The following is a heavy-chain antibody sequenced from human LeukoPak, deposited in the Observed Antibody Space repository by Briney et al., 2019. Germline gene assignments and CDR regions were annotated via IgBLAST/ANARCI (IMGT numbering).Heavy chain of an antibody. V-gene: IGHV3-48*01. CDR3: ARGGYYDILTGYFY. CDR1: GFTFSSYS. J-gene: IGHJ4*02. CDR2: ISSSGSTI. D-gene: IGHD3-9*01. Sequence: GGSLRLSCAASGFTFSSYSMNWVRQAPGKGLEWVSYISSSGSTIYYADSVKGRFTISRDKGKNSLYLQMNSLRAEDTAVYYCARGGYYDILTGYFYWGQGTLVTVSS.